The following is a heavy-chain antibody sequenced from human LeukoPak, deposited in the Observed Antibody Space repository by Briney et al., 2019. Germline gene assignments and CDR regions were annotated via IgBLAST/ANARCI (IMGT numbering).Heavy chain of an antibody. Sequence: SETLSLTCSVSGGSVTSRYWSWIRQPPGRGLEWIGYIRYSGNTNYNPSLKSRVAISVDASQNQISLNLNSVAAADTAVYYCARARMGFGTIDYYFDYWGQGTLVTVSS. D-gene: IGHD3-10*01. CDR2: IRYSGNT. CDR3: ARARMGFGTIDYYFDY. V-gene: IGHV4-59*02. J-gene: IGHJ4*02. CDR1: GGSVTSRY.